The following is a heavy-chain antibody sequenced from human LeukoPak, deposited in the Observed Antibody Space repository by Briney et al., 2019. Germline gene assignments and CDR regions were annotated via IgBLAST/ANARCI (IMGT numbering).Heavy chain of an antibody. V-gene: IGHV4-38-2*01. CDR2: IYYSGNT. J-gene: IGHJ4*02. CDR1: GYSISSGYY. Sequence: SETLSLTCAVSGYSISSGYYWGWIRQPPGKGLEWIGSIYYSGNTYYNPSLKSRVTISVDTSKNQFSLKLSSVTAADTAVYYCAELYSYGFDYWGQGTLVTVSS. CDR3: AELYSYGFDY. D-gene: IGHD5-18*01.